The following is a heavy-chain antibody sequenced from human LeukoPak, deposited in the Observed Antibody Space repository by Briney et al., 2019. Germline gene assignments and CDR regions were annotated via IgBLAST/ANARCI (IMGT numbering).Heavy chain of an antibody. V-gene: IGHV3-9*01. CDR3: AKAPYGSGSYAFDY. D-gene: IGHD3-10*01. CDR1: GFTFDDYA. CDR2: ISWNSGSI. J-gene: IGHJ4*02. Sequence: GGSLRLSCAASGFTFDDYAMHWVRQAPGKGLEWVSGISWNSGSIGYADSVKGRFTISRDNAKNSLHLQMNSLRAEDTALYYCAKAPYGSGSYAFDYWGQGTLVTVSS.